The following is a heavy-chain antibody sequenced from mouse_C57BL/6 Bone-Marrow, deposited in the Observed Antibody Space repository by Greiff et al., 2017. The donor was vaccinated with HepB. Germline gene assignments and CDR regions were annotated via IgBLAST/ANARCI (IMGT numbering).Heavy chain of an antibody. D-gene: IGHD2-2*01. J-gene: IGHJ3*01. V-gene: IGHV14-4*01. CDR1: GFNIKDDY. Sequence: EVKLQESGAELVRPGASVKLSCTASGFNIKDDYMHWVKQRPEQGLEWIGWIDPENGDTEYASKFQGKATITADTSSNTAYLQLSSLTSEDTAVYYCTTGLRRRTWFAYWGQGTRVTVSA. CDR2: IDPENGDT. CDR3: TTGLRRRTWFAY.